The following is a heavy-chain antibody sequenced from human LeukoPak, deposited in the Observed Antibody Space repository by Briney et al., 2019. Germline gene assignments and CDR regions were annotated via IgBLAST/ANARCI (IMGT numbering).Heavy chain of an antibody. V-gene: IGHV3-48*03. CDR2: ISSSGSTI. CDR3: ARERGGIAVALDY. Sequence: GGSLRLSCAASGFTFSSYEMNWVRQAPGKGLEWVSYISSSGSTIYYADSVKGRFTISRDNAKNSLYLQMNSLRAEDTAVYYCARERGGIAVALDYWGQGTLVTVSS. J-gene: IGHJ4*02. D-gene: IGHD6-19*01. CDR1: GFTFSSYE.